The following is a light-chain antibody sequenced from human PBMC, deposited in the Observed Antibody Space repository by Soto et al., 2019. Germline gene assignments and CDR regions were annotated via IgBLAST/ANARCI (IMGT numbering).Light chain of an antibody. J-gene: IGKJ3*01. CDR1: QDISNY. V-gene: IGKV1-33*01. CDR2: DAS. CDR3: QQYDNLPLT. Sequence: DIQMTQSPSSLSASVGDRVTITCQASQDISNYLNWYQQKPGKAPKLLIYDASNLETGVPSRFSGSGSGTDFTFTISSLQPEDIGTYYCQQYDNLPLTFRPGTKVDIK.